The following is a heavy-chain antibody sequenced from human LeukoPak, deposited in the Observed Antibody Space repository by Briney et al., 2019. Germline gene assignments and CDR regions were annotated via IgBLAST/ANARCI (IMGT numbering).Heavy chain of an antibody. CDR1: GFTFSSHW. V-gene: IGHV3-7*01. J-gene: IGHJ4*02. CDR2: IKQDGSER. Sequence: GGSLRLSCTASGFTFSSHWMSWVRQAPGKGLEWVANIKQDGSERYYVDSVKGRFTIPRDNAKNSLSLQMNNLRVEDTAVYYCARAGSHWHYVYWGQGTVVTVSS. D-gene: IGHD3-10*01. CDR3: ARAGSHWHYVY.